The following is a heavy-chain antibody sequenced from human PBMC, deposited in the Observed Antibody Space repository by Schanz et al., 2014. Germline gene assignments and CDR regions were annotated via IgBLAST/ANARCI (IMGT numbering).Heavy chain of an antibody. CDR3: ARGLIAAAGGAFDY. Sequence: EVQLVDSGGGLVKPGGSLRLSCAASGFSFSRYSMNWVRQAPGKGLEWVSYVSRSTPDIYYADSVRGRFTMSRDNSKNTLYLQMNSLRAGDAAVYYCARGLIAAAGGAFDYWGQGTLVTVSS. CDR2: VSRSTPDI. D-gene: IGHD6-13*01. J-gene: IGHJ4*02. V-gene: IGHV3-21*04. CDR1: GFSFSRYS.